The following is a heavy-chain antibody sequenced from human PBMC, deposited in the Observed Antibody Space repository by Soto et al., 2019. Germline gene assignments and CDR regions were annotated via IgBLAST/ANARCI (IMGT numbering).Heavy chain of an antibody. CDR1: GFTFSSCA. J-gene: IGHJ3*02. Sequence: PGGSLRLSCAASGFTFSSCAMGWVRQAPGKGLEWVSDIIDSGGSTYYADSVKGRFTISRDNSKNTLYLQMNSLRAEDTAVYYCAKDRYDSSGYPDAFDIWGQGTMVTVSS. D-gene: IGHD3-22*01. V-gene: IGHV3-23*01. CDR3: AKDRYDSSGYPDAFDI. CDR2: IIDSGGST.